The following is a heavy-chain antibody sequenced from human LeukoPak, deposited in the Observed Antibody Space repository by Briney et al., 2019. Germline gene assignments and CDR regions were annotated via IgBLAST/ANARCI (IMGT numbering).Heavy chain of an antibody. Sequence: ASVKVSCKASGYTFTSYDINWVRQATGQGLEWMGWMNPNSGNTGYAQKFQGRVTITRNTSISTAYMELSSLRSEDTAVYYYARGVVVVPAAIDAFDIWGQGTMVTVSS. CDR3: ARGVVVVPAAIDAFDI. CDR1: GYTFTSYD. J-gene: IGHJ3*02. D-gene: IGHD2-2*01. CDR2: MNPNSGNT. V-gene: IGHV1-8*03.